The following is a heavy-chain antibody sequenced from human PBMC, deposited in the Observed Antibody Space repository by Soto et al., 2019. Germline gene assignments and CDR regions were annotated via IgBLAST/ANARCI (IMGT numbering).Heavy chain of an antibody. CDR2: ISYDGNNK. V-gene: IGHV3-30*18. CDR1: GLTFSNYG. J-gene: IGHJ6*02. D-gene: IGHD2-8*01. Sequence: PGGSLRLSCAASGLTFSNYGMHWVRQAPGKGLEWVAVISYDGNNKYYADSVKGRFTISRDNSKNTLYVQMNSLRVEDTAVYYCAKDGRALTYYYYGMDVRGQGTTVTVSS. CDR3: AKDGRALTYYYYGMDV.